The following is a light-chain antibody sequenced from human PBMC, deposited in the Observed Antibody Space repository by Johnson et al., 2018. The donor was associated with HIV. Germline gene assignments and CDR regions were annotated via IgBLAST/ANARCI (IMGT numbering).Light chain of an antibody. CDR3: GTWASSLSAHFV. Sequence: QPVLTQPPSVSAAPGQKVTISCSGSSSDMGNYAVSWYQQLPGTAPKLLIYENNKRPSGIPDRFSASKSGTSATLVITGLQTGDEADYYCGTWASSLSAHFVFGTGTRVTV. J-gene: IGLJ1*01. V-gene: IGLV1-51*02. CDR2: ENN. CDR1: SSDMGNYA.